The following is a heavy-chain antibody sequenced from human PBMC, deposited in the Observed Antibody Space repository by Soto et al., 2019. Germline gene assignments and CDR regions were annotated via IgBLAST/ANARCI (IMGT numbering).Heavy chain of an antibody. CDR1: GYTFTIYS. Sequence: QVQLVQSGAEVKKPGASVKVSCKASGYTFTIYSMHWVRQAPGQRLEWMGWINAGNGNTKYSQKFQGRVTITRDTSASTVYMDLSSLRSEDTAVYYCARSITLAGDYWGQGTLVTVSS. CDR2: INAGNGNT. V-gene: IGHV1-3*01. CDR3: ARSITLAGDY. J-gene: IGHJ4*02. D-gene: IGHD6-19*01.